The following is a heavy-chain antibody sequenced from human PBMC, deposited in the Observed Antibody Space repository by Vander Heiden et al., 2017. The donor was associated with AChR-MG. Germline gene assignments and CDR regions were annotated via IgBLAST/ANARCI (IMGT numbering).Heavy chain of an antibody. CDR1: GFTFSSYG. D-gene: IGHD3-10*01. CDR2: IWYDGSNK. V-gene: IGHV3-33*01. CDR3: ARGGRAPKGPFDP. Sequence: QVQLVESGGGVVQPGRSLRLSCAASGFTFSSYGMHWVGQAPGKGLEWVAVIWYDGSNKYYADSVKGRFTISRDNSKNTLYLQMNSLRAEDTAVYYCARGGRAPKGPFDPWGQGTLVTVSS. J-gene: IGHJ5*02.